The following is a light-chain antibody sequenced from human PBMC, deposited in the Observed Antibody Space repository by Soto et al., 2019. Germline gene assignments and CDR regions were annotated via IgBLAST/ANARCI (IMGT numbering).Light chain of an antibody. J-gene: IGKJ5*01. CDR2: GAS. CDR3: QQYNNWPIT. CDR1: QTLSRS. Sequence: EIVLTQSPGTLSLSPGERATLSCRASQTLSRSYLAWYQQKPGQAPRLLISGASSRATGIPARFSGSGSGTELTITISSLQSEDFEVYYCQQYNNWPITFGQGTRLDIK. V-gene: IGKV3D-15*01.